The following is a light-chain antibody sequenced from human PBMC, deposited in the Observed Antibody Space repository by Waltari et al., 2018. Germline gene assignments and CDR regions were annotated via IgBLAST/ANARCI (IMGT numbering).Light chain of an antibody. Sequence: DIQMTQSPSSLSESVGDRVTITCLASRDISNSLNWYQQKPGKAPQLLIYDASNLEAGVPSRFIGSGSGTSFAFTIASLQPEDIATYYCQQSANLPFTFGPGTKVGIK. CDR3: QQSANLPFT. V-gene: IGKV1-33*01. CDR1: RDISNS. J-gene: IGKJ3*01. CDR2: DAS.